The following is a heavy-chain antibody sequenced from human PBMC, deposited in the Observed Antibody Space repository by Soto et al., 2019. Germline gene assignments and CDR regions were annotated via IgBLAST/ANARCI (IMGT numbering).Heavy chain of an antibody. CDR3: ATRTITLPH. V-gene: IGHV3-66*01. D-gene: IGHD5-12*01. CDR2: IYNGGTT. Sequence: EVHLVESGGGLVQPGGSLRLSCAASRFAVSDNYMSWVRQAPGKGLEFVSLIYNGGTTSYADSVKGRFTISRDNSKNTLYLQMNNLRAEDTAVYYCATRTITLPHWGQGTLVTVSS. CDR1: RFAVSDNY. J-gene: IGHJ4*02.